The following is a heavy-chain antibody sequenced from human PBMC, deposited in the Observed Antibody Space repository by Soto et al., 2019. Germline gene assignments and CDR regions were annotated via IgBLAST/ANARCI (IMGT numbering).Heavy chain of an antibody. CDR3: ARRLDNTREY. D-gene: IGHD1-20*01. CDR2: IYPHDSYI. CDR1: GYNFATYW. J-gene: IGHJ4*02. V-gene: IGHV5-51*01. Sequence: GESLKISCKGSGYNFATYWIGWVRQKPGKGLEWMGIIYPHDSYIRYGPSFQGQVTISADKSISTAYLQWSSLEASDTAMYYCARRLDNTREYWGQGNLVNVSS.